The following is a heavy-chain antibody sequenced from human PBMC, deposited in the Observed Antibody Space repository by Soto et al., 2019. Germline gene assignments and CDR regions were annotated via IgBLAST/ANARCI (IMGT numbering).Heavy chain of an antibody. J-gene: IGHJ4*03. D-gene: IGHD2-2*01. Sequence: QVQLVQSGSEVKRPGSSVKVSCKTSGGIFKNFDIGWVRQSPGQGLEWMGEIIPLFNATNYAQKFRGRVTVTADEAKRTAYIELTRLTYHDTDVYFCAINAERNAQKFDFWGHVTLVTVSS. CDR1: GGIFKNFD. V-gene: IGHV1-69*01. CDR3: AINAERNAQKFDF. CDR2: IIPLFNAT.